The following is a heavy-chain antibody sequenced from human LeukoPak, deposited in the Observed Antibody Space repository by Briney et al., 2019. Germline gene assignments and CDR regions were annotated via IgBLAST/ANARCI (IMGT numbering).Heavy chain of an antibody. J-gene: IGHJ5*02. CDR1: GFTFSSYA. D-gene: IGHD1-26*01. CDR2: ISYDGSNK. Sequence: GGSLRLSCAASGFTFSSYAMHWVRQAPGKGLEWVAVISYDGSNKYYADSVKGRFTISRDNSKNTLYLQMNSLRAEDTAVYYCARHYSGSYYLWGQGTLVTVSS. CDR3: ARHYSGSYYL. V-gene: IGHV3-30*04.